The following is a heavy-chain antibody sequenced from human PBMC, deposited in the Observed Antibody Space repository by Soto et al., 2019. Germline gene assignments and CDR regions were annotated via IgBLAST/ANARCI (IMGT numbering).Heavy chain of an antibody. CDR3: ARPGEGVLFYYALDV. J-gene: IGHJ6*02. V-gene: IGHV3-48*03. CDR2: ISNSGRMT. D-gene: IGHD3-16*01. Sequence: EAQLVESGGGPVQPGGSLRLSCAGSTVSLRSYEVNWVRQAPGKGLEWISYISNSGRMTSYADSVKGRFTISRDNAKNSLYLQMNSLRDEDTAVYYCARPGEGVLFYYALDVWGQGTTVTVSS. CDR1: TVSLRSYE.